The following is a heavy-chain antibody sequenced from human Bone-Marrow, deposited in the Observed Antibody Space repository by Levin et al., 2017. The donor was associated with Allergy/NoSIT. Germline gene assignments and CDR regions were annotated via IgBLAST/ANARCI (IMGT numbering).Heavy chain of an antibody. CDR2: ISRDSSRI. CDR1: GFTFSSFT. CDR3: ARDAQFGTSPSSRFDI. Sequence: AGGSLRLSCAASGFTFSSFTMTWIRQAPGKGLEWVSSISRDSSRIYFSDSMKGRFSVSRGNAQNTLYLQLSGLRPDDTGIYYCARDAQFGTSPSSRFDIWGQGTTVIVSS. D-gene: IGHD1/OR15-1a*01. J-gene: IGHJ3*02. V-gene: IGHV3-21*01.